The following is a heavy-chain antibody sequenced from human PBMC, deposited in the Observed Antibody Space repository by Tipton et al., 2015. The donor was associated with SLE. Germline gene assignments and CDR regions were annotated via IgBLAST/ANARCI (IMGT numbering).Heavy chain of an antibody. CDR1: GFTFSSYA. V-gene: IGHV3-21*04. CDR3: ARAHSARDYWYFDR. CDR2: ISSSSSYT. Sequence: SLRLSCAASGFTFSSYAMSWVRQAPGKGLEWVSAISSSSSYTNYAASVKGRFTISSDNAKNSLYLQMNSLRAEDTAVYYCARAHSARDYWYFDRWGRGTLVTVSS. J-gene: IGHJ2*01.